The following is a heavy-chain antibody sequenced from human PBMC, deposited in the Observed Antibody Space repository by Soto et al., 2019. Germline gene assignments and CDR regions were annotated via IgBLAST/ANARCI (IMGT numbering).Heavy chain of an antibody. CDR2: INSDGSST. CDR1: GFTFSSYW. CDR3: ARGVGSDYEFWSGYFSTYYYYMDV. D-gene: IGHD3-3*01. V-gene: IGHV3-74*01. J-gene: IGHJ6*03. Sequence: EVQLVESGGGLVQPGGSLRLSCAASGFTFSSYWMHWVRQAPGKGLVWVSRINSDGSSTSYADSVKGRFTISRDNAKNTLYLQMNSLRAADTAVYYCARGVGSDYEFWSGYFSTYYYYMDVWGKGTTVTVSS.